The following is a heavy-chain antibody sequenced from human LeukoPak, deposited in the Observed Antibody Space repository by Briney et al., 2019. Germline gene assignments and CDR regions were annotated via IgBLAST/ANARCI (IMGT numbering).Heavy chain of an antibody. CDR3: ARRNGYCSSTSCYAWFDP. J-gene: IGHJ5*02. Sequence: GESLKISCKGSGYRFTSYWIGWVRQMPGKGLEWMGIIYPGDSDTRYSPSFQGQVTISADKSTSTAYLQWSSLKASDTAIYYCARRNGYCSSTSCYAWFDPWGQGTLVTVSS. V-gene: IGHV5-51*01. CDR1: GYRFTSYW. D-gene: IGHD2-2*01. CDR2: IYPGDSDT.